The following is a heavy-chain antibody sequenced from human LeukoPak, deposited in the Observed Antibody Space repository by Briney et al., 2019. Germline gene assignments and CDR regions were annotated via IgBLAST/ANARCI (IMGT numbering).Heavy chain of an antibody. Sequence: ASVKVSCKASGYTFTSYGISWVRRAPGQGLEWMGWISADNGNTNYAQKLQGRVTMTEDTSTDTAYMELSSLRSEDTAVYYCATEIQAFGELGGDYWGQGTLVTVSS. CDR3: ATEIQAFGELGGDY. V-gene: IGHV1-18*01. D-gene: IGHD3-10*01. J-gene: IGHJ4*02. CDR1: GYTFTSYG. CDR2: ISADNGNT.